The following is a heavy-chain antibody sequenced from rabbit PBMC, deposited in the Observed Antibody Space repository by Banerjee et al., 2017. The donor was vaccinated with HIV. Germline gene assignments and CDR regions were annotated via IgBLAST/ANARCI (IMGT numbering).Heavy chain of an antibody. CDR1: GFSFSSYW. D-gene: IGHD4-1*01. CDR2: IYAGSSGST. CDR3: ARAYNSGWGGYFNL. J-gene: IGHJ4*01. V-gene: IGHV1S45*01. Sequence: QEQLEESGGDLVKPEGSLTLTCTASGFSFSSYWICWVRQAPGKGLEWIACIYAGSSGSTYYASWAKGRFTISKTSSTTVTLQVTSLTPADTATYFCARAYNSGWGGYFNLWGPGTLVTVS.